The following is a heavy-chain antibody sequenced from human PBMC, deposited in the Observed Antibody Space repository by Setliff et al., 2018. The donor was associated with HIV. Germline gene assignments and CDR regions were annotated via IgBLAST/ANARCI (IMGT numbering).Heavy chain of an antibody. V-gene: IGHV1-8*01. CDR2: MNPNTGVS. Sequence: ASVKVSCKASGHTFTNVGIHWLRRASGQGLEWMGWMNPNTGVSGYALKFQGRVTMTEDTSTDTAYMELRTLRSEDTAVYYCVTGVYHDSSGYCPHWGQGTLVTVSS. CDR3: VTGVYHDSSGYCPH. D-gene: IGHD3-22*01. CDR1: GHTFTNVG. J-gene: IGHJ1*01.